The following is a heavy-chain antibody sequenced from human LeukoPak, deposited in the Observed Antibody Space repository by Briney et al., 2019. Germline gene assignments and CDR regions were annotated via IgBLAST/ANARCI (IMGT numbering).Heavy chain of an antibody. D-gene: IGHD3-10*01. J-gene: IGHJ5*02. Sequence: ASVKVSCKASGYTFTSYGISWVRQAPGQGLEWMGWISAYNGNTNYAQKLQGRVTMTTDTSTSTAYMELRSLRSDDTAVYYCARDVGSGSYGLNWFDPWGQGTLVTVSS. CDR2: ISAYNGNT. CDR1: GYTFTSYG. V-gene: IGHV1-18*01. CDR3: ARDVGSGSYGLNWFDP.